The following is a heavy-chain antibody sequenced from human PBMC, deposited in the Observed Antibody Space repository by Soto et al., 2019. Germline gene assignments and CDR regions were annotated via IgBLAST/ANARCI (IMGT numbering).Heavy chain of an antibody. D-gene: IGHD2-15*01. J-gene: IGHJ4*02. Sequence: QVQLVQSGAEVQKPGASVKVSCKASGYTLNTYYMHWVRQAPGQGPEWMGIINPRGGSTTYAQNFQDRVTMTRDTSSSTVYMELSSLRSEDTAVYYCAKYCSGGSCYVLSDWGQGTLVTVSS. V-gene: IGHV1-46*02. CDR1: GYTLNTYY. CDR3: AKYCSGGSCYVLSD. CDR2: INPRGGST.